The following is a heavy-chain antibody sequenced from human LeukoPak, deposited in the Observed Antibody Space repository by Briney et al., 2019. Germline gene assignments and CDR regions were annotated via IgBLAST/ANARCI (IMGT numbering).Heavy chain of an antibody. J-gene: IGHJ4*01. CDR2: IYYTGNT. CDR1: GVSISSYY. CDR3: AREGRDRNRFEY. D-gene: IGHD1-14*01. Sequence: SETLSLTCTVSGVSISSYYWSWIRQPPGKGLEWIGYIYYTGNTHYNFSLKSRVAISVATSKNQFSLKLSSVTAADTATYYCAREGRDRNRFEYWGHGTLVTVSS. V-gene: IGHV4-59*01.